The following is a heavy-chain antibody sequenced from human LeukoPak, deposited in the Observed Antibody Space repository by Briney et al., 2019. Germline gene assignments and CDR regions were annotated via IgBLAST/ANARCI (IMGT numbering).Heavy chain of an antibody. CDR1: GYTFTSYD. Sequence: ASVKVSCKASGYTFTSYDINWVRQATGQGLEWMGWMNPNSGNTGYAQKFQGRVTMTRNTSISTAYMELSSLRSEDTAVYYCARGRSVLWLGELWFAPWGQGSLVTVSS. J-gene: IGHJ5*02. D-gene: IGHD3-10*01. CDR3: ARGRSVLWLGELWFAP. CDR2: MNPNSGNT. V-gene: IGHV1-8*01.